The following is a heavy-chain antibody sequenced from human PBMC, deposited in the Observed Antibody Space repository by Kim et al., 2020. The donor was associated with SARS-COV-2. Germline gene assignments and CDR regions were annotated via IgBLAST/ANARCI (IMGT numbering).Heavy chain of an antibody. Sequence: GGSLRLSCAASGFTFSSYSMNWVRQAPGKGLEWVSSISSSSSYIYYADSVKGRFTISRDNAKNSLYLQMNSLRAEDTAVYYCARDSSGYYSKYGMDVWGQGTTVTVSS. CDR1: GFTFSSYS. CDR3: ARDSSGYYSKYGMDV. J-gene: IGHJ6*02. CDR2: ISSSSSYI. D-gene: IGHD3-22*01. V-gene: IGHV3-21*01.